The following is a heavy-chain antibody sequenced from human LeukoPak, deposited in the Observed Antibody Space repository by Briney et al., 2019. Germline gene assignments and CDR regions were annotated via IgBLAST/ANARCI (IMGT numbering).Heavy chain of an antibody. J-gene: IGHJ4*02. CDR1: GYKFTGYY. CDR2: INPNSGGT. V-gene: IGHV1-2*02. CDR3: ARDRNLDLRVRVFGRLDY. D-gene: IGHD3-10*01. Sequence: ASVKVSCKASGYKFTGYYIHWVRQAPGQGLEWMGWINPNSGGTKYAQKFQGRVTMTRDTSISTAYMELSRLRSDDTAVYYCARDRNLDLRVRVFGRLDYWGQGTLVTVSS.